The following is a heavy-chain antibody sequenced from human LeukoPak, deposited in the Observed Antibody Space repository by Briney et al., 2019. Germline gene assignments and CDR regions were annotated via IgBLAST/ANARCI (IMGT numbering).Heavy chain of an antibody. J-gene: IGHJ5*02. CDR1: GGSFSGYY. D-gene: IGHD2-2*01. Sequence: SSETLSLTCAVYGGSFSGYYWSWIRQPPGKGLEWIGEINHSGSTNYNPSLKSRVTISVDTSKNQFSLKLSSVTAADTAVYYCARDSQSYCSSTSCYRWFGSPWFDPWGQGTLVTVSS. CDR2: INHSGST. V-gene: IGHV4-34*01. CDR3: ARDSQSYCSSTSCYRWFGSPWFDP.